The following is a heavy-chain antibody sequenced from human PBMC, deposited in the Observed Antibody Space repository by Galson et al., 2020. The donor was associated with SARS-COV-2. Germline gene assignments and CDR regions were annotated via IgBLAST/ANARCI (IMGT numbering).Heavy chain of an antibody. Sequence: SETLSLTCTVSGGSISSYYWSWIRQPAGKGLEWIGRIYTSGSTNYNPSLKSRVTMSVDTSKNQFSLKLSSVTAADTAVYYCARDRGSGLLYYYYYGMDVWGQGTMVTVSS. D-gene: IGHD2-15*01. CDR1: GGSISSYY. CDR3: ARDRGSGLLYYYYYGMDV. J-gene: IGHJ6*02. V-gene: IGHV4-4*07. CDR2: IYTSGST.